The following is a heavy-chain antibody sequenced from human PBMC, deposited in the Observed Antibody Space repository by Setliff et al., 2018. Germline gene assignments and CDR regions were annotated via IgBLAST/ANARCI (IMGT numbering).Heavy chain of an antibody. Sequence: SETLSLTCTVSGGSISSYYWSWIRQPAGKGLEWIGHIYIGGSANYNPSLKSRVTMSIDTSKNQFSLRLSSVTAADMAVYYCAREQWLDPPGYYYMDVWAKGTTVTVSS. CDR2: IYIGGSA. CDR1: GGSISSYY. V-gene: IGHV4-4*07. CDR3: AREQWLDPPGYYYMDV. J-gene: IGHJ6*03. D-gene: IGHD6-19*01.